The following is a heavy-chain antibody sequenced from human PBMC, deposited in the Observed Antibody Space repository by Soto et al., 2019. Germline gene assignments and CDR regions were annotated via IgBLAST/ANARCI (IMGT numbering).Heavy chain of an antibody. V-gene: IGHV3-30*18. J-gene: IGHJ4*02. Sequence: SLRLSCAASGFSFSTYGMHWVRQAPGKGLEWVAFISNDGSNKYYADSVKGRFTISRDNSKNTVSLHMNSLRAEDTALYYCAKVHPRTTTGYYFDYLDEGPPVSV. D-gene: IGHD1-1*01. CDR2: ISNDGSNK. CDR1: GFSFSTYG. CDR3: AKVHPRTTTGYYFDY.